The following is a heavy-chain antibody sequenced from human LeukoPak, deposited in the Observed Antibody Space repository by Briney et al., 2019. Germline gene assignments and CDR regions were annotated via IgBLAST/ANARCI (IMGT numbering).Heavy chain of an antibody. CDR2: IYHSGST. J-gene: IGHJ1*01. CDR1: GGSISSGGYY. D-gene: IGHD6-6*01. Sequence: SETLSLTCTVSGGSISSGGYYWSWIRQPPGKGLEWIGYIYHSGSTYYNPSLKSRVTISVDRSKNQFSLKLSSVTAADTAVYYCAREQLVPEYFQHWGQGTLVTVSS. V-gene: IGHV4-30-2*01. CDR3: AREQLVPEYFQH.